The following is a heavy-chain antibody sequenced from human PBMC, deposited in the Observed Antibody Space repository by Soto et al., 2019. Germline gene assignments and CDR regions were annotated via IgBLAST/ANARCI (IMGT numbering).Heavy chain of an antibody. CDR2: IKQDESEK. J-gene: IGHJ4*02. V-gene: IGHV3-7*01. CDR1: GLTFTDYW. CDR3: AKDRVSEHNNGWPQGS. D-gene: IGHD6-19*01. Sequence: GGSLRLSCVTYGLTFTDYWMSWVRQAPGKGLEWVANIKQDESEKNYLDSVKGRFTISRDNSKNTLYLQMNSLRAEDTAVYYCAKDRVSEHNNGWPQGSWGQGTLVTVSS.